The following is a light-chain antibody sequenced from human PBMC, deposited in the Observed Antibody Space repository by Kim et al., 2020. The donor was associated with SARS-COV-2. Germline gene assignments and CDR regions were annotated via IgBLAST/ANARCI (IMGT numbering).Light chain of an antibody. CDR2: TDN. Sequence: PGQTARMTCSGYKLGDKYVSWYQQKPGQSPVVVIYTDNQRPSGIPERFSGSNSRNTATLTISGTQAMDEADYYCQAWDSSTHNYVFGAGTKVTVL. CDR3: QAWDSSTHNYV. CDR1: KLGDKY. V-gene: IGLV3-1*01. J-gene: IGLJ1*01.